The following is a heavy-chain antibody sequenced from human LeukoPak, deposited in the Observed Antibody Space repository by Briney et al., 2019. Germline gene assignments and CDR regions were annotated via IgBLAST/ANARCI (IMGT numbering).Heavy chain of an antibody. CDR1: GYTFTSYY. Sequence: ASVKVSCKASGYTFTSYYMHWVRQAPGQGLEWMGIINPSGGSTSYAQKFQGRVTMTRDTSTSTVYMELSSLRSEDTAVYYCARATRGSGWIGWDDYYYYGMDVWGQGTTVTVSS. V-gene: IGHV1-46*01. D-gene: IGHD6-19*01. CDR2: INPSGGST. CDR3: ARATRGSGWIGWDDYYYYGMDV. J-gene: IGHJ6*02.